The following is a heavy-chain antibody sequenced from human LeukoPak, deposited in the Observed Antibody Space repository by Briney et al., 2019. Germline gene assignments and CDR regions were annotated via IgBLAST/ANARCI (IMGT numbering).Heavy chain of an antibody. D-gene: IGHD6-13*01. V-gene: IGHV3-23*01. J-gene: IGHJ3*02. CDR1: GFTFSSYA. CDR3: AKPSSSSWYRGAFDI. CDR2: ISGSGGST. Sequence: GGSLRLSCAASGFTFSSYAMSWVRQAPGKGLEWVSAISGSGGSTYYADSEKGRFTISRDNSKNTLYLQMNSLRAEDTAVYYCAKPSSSSWYRGAFDIWGQGTMVTVSS.